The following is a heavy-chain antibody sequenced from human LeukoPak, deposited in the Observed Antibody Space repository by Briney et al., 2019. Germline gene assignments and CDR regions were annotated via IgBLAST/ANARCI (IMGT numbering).Heavy chain of an antibody. V-gene: IGHV3-23*01. CDR1: GITLSNYG. CDR2: ISGSGGGT. J-gene: IGHJ4*02. Sequence: GGSLRLSSAVAGITLSNYGMSWVRPAPGKGLEWVSGISGSGGGTSYADSVKGRFTISRDNPRNTLYLQMNSLRAEDTAVYFCAKRGVVIRVILAGFHKEAYYFDSWGQGALVTVSS. CDR3: AKRGVVIRVILAGFHKEAYYFDS. D-gene: IGHD3-22*01.